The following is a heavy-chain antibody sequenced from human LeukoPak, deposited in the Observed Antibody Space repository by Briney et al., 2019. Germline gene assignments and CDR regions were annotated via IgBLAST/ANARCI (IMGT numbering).Heavy chain of an antibody. CDR1: GGSISSYY. CDR2: IYYSGGT. J-gene: IGHJ3*02. V-gene: IGHV4-59*01. D-gene: IGHD2-2*01. CDR3: ARDDIGYCSSTSCYSRAFDI. Sequence: PSETLSLTCTVSGGSISSYYWSWIRQPPGKGLEWIGYIYYSGGTNYNPSLKSRVTISVDTSKNQFSLKLSSVTAADTAVYYCARDDIGYCSSTSCYSRAFDIWGQGTMVTVSS.